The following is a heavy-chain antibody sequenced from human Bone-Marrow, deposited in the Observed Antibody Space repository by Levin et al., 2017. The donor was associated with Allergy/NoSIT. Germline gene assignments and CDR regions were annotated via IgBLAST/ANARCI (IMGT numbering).Heavy chain of an antibody. CDR2: TYTSGST. CDR3: ARSPGSVYAAYYYYMDV. Sequence: PSETLSLTCTVSGGSISSGRYYWSWIRQPAGKGLEWIGRTYTSGSTNYNPSLKSRVTISVDTSKNLFSLNLRSVTAADTAVYYCARSPGSVYAAYYYYMDVWGKGTTVTVSS. D-gene: IGHD2-15*01. CDR1: GGSISSGRYY. J-gene: IGHJ6*03. V-gene: IGHV4-61*02.